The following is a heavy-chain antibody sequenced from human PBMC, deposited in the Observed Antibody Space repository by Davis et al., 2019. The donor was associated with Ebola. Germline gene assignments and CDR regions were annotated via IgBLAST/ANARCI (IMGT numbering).Heavy chain of an antibody. D-gene: IGHD4-23*01. V-gene: IGHV3-74*01. CDR1: GFTYSSYW. CDR2: INSDGSST. Sequence: GESLIIPCASSGFTYSSYWLHWVRQAPGTGLGWVSRINSDGSSTSYADSVKGRFTISRDNAKNTLYLQMNSLRAEDTAVYYCARGRGGKSRYGMDVWGQGTLVTVSS. J-gene: IGHJ6*02. CDR3: ARGRGGKSRYGMDV.